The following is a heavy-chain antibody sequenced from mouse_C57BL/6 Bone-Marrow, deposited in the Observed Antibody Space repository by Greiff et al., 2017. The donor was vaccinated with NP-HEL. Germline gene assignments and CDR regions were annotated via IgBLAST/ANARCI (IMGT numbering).Heavy chain of an antibody. CDR1: GFTFSSYG. CDR3: ARNYGPYYYAMDY. J-gene: IGHJ4*01. CDR2: ISSGGSYT. D-gene: IGHD1-1*02. V-gene: IGHV5-6*01. Sequence: EVMLVESGGDLVKPGGSLILSCAASGFTFSSYGMSWVRQTPDKRLEWVATISSGGSYTYYPDSVMGRFTISRDNAKNTLYLQMSSLKYEDTTMYYCARNYGPYYYAMDYWGQGTSVTVSS.